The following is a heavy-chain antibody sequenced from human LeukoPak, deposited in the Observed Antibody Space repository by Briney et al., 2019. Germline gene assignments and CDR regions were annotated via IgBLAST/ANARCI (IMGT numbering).Heavy chain of an antibody. J-gene: IGHJ4*02. CDR3: AGSGPYGDYVVDY. Sequence: GGSLRLSCAASGFTFSSYEMNWVRQAPGKGLEWVSYTSSSGSTIYYADSVKGRFTISRDNAKNSLYLQMNSLRAEDTVVYYCAGSGPYGDYVVDYWGQGTLVTVSS. V-gene: IGHV3-48*03. CDR2: TSSSGSTI. CDR1: GFTFSSYE. D-gene: IGHD4-17*01.